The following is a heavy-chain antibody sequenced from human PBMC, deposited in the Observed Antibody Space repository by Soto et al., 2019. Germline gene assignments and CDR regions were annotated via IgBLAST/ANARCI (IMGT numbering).Heavy chain of an antibody. V-gene: IGHV3-30*18. Sequence: QVQLVESGGGVVQPGRSLRLSCAASGFTFSSYGMHWVRQAPGKGLEWVAVISYDGSNKYYADSVKGRFTISRDNSKNTLYLQMNSLRAEDTAVYYCAKDQSLVVGATIPDIWGQGTMVTVSS. D-gene: IGHD1-26*01. CDR1: GFTFSSYG. CDR2: ISYDGSNK. J-gene: IGHJ3*02. CDR3: AKDQSLVVGATIPDI.